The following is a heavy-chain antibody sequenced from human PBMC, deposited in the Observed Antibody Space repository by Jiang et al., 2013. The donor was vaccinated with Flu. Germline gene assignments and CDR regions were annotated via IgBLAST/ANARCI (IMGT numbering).Heavy chain of an antibody. J-gene: IGHJ4*02. CDR3: ARDRWELPADPGVFDY. V-gene: IGHV4-59*01. D-gene: IGHD1-26*01. CDR2: IYYSGST. Sequence: GSGLVKPSETLSLTCTVSGGSISSYYWSWIRQPPGKGLEWIGYIYYSGSTNYNPSLKSRVTISVDTSKNQFSLKLSSVTAADTAVYYCARDRWELPADPGVFDYWGQGTLVTVSS. CDR1: GGSISSYY.